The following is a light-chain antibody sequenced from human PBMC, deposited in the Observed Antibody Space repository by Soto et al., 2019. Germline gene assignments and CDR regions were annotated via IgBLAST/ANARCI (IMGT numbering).Light chain of an antibody. V-gene: IGKV3-20*01. J-gene: IGKJ2*01. CDR2: GAS. CDR1: QSVSSSY. CDR3: QQYGRSPPYT. Sequence: EIVLTQSPGTRSLSPGQRATLSCRASQSVSSSYLAWYQQKPGQAPRLLIYGASSRATGIPDRFSGSESGTDFTLTISSLEPEDFAVYYCQQYGRSPPYTFGQGTKLE.